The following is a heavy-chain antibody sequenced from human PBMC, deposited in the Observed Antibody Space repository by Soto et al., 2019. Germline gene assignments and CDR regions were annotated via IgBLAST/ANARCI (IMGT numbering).Heavy chain of an antibody. CDR3: ATVVVAATEYFQH. V-gene: IGHV4-34*01. CDR2: INHSGST. CDR1: GGSFSGYY. D-gene: IGHD2-15*01. J-gene: IGHJ1*01. Sequence: SETLSLTCAVYGGSFSGYYWSWIRQPPGKGLEWIGEINHSGSTNYNPSLKSRVTISVDTSKNQFSLKLSSVTAADTAVYYCATVVVAATEYFQHWGQGTLVTAPQ.